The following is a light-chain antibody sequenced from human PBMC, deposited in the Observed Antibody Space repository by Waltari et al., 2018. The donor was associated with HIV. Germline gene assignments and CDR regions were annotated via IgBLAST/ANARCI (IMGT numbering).Light chain of an antibody. V-gene: IGKV3-15*01. J-gene: IGKJ2*01. CDR3: QQYNNWPPNT. CDR2: GAS. Sequence: VMTQSPATLSVSPGERATLSCRASQSVSTNLAWYQQKPGQAPRLLIYGASTRATGLPARSSGSGSGTEFTLTISSLQSEDFAVYFCQQYNNWPPNTFGQGTKVE. CDR1: QSVSTN.